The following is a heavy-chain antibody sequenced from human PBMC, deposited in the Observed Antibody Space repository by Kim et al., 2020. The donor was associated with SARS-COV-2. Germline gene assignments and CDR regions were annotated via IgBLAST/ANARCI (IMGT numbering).Heavy chain of an antibody. Sequence: ASVKVSCKGSGYTFTSYGISWARQAPGQGLEWMGWISAYNGNTNYAQKFQGRVTMTTDTSTSTAYKELRSLRSDDTAVYYCARGTTMVRGVRREFDYWGQGTLVTVSS. CDR2: ISAYNGNT. CDR3: ARGTTMVRGVRREFDY. J-gene: IGHJ4*02. CDR1: GYTFTSYG. D-gene: IGHD3-10*01. V-gene: IGHV1-18*01.